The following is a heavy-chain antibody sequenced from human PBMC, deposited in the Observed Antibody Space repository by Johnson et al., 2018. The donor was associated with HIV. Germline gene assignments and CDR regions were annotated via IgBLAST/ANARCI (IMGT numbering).Heavy chain of an antibody. Sequence: VQLVESGGGLVQPGESLRLSCAASGFSFSNYWMTWVRQAPGKVLEWVATIKADGSDKYYVDSVKGRFTISRDNAKNSLILQMNSLRDEDTAVYYCARRTVTALFDIWGQGTMVTVSS. CDR3: ARRTVTALFDI. J-gene: IGHJ3*02. D-gene: IGHD4-17*01. CDR2: IKADGSDK. V-gene: IGHV3-7*01. CDR1: GFSFSNYW.